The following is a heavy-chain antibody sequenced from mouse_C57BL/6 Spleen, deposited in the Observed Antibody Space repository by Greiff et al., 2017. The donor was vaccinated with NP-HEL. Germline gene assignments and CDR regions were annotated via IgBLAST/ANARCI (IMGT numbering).Heavy chain of an antibody. V-gene: IGHV14-2*01. CDR3: ARSGAMDY. CDR1: GFTIKDYY. J-gene: IGHJ4*01. Sequence: EVQLQQSGAELVKPGASVKLSCTASGFTIKDYYMNWVKQRTEQGLEWIGRIDPEDGETKYAQKFQGKATITADTASNTAYLQLSSLTSEDTAVYYCARSGAMDYWGQGTSVTVAS. D-gene: IGHD3-1*01. CDR2: IDPEDGET.